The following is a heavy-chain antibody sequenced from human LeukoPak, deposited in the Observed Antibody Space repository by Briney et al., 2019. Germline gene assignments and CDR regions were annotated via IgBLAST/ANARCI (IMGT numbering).Heavy chain of an antibody. V-gene: IGHV3-7*01. J-gene: IGHJ4*02. CDR3: ARDAFHTRSLDY. Sequence: VGSLRLSCAASGFTSSGFTLSRYWLSWVRQAPGKGLEWVAKIKEDGSEKYYVDSVQGRFTISRDNAKISLYLQMNSLRVEDTAVYYCARDAFHTRSLDYWGQGTLVTVSS. CDR2: IKEDGSEK. D-gene: IGHD3-3*02. CDR1: GFTLSRYW.